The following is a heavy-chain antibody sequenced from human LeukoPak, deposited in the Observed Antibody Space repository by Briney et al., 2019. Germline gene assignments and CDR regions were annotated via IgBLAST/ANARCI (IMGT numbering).Heavy chain of an antibody. CDR3: ARDRTYDFWTGNCLDY. J-gene: IGHJ4*02. D-gene: IGHD3-3*01. Sequence: GGSLRLSCAAAGFTLSSYAMHWVRQAPGKGLEWVAVISYDGSNKYYADSVKGRFTISRDNSKNTLYLQMNSLRAEDTAVYYCARDRTYDFWTGNCLDYWGQGTLVTVSS. CDR2: ISYDGSNK. CDR1: GFTLSSYA. V-gene: IGHV3-30*04.